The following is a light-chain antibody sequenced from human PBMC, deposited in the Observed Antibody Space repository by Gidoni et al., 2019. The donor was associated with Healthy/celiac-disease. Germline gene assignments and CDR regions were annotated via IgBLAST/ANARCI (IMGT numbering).Light chain of an antibody. CDR3: QQYNSYLWT. Sequence: DIQMTQSPSTLSASVGDRVTITCRASQSISSWLAWYQQKPGKAPKLLIYDASSLESGVPSRFSGSGSGTEFTLTISSLQPDDFANYYCQQYNSYLWTFGKGTKVEIK. J-gene: IGKJ1*01. CDR1: QSISSW. V-gene: IGKV1-5*01. CDR2: DAS.